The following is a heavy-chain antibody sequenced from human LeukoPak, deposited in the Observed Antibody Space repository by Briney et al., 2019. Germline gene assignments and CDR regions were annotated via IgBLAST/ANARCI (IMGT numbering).Heavy chain of an antibody. J-gene: IGHJ3*02. Sequence: GGSLRLSCAASGFTFSSYWMSWVRQAPGKGLEWVANIKQDGSEKYYVDSLKGRFTISKDNAKNSLYLQMNSLGAEDTAVYYCARRQCSSISCYYAFDIWGQGTMVTVSS. CDR3: ARRQCSSISCYYAFDI. V-gene: IGHV3-7*01. D-gene: IGHD2-2*01. CDR1: GFTFSSYW. CDR2: IKQDGSEK.